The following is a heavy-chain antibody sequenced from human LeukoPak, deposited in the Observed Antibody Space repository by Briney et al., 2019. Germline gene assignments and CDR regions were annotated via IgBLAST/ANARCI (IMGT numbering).Heavy chain of an antibody. V-gene: IGHV1-2*04. CDR3: ARDLGYCSGDSCYWGYYFDY. D-gene: IGHD2-15*01. CDR2: INPNSGGT. J-gene: IGHJ4*02. Sequence: ASVKVSCKASGYTFTGYYMHWVRQAPGQGLEWMGWINPNSGGTNYAQKFQGWVTMTRDTSISTAYMELSRLRSDDTAVYYCARDLGYCSGDSCYWGYYFDYWGQGTLVTVSS. CDR1: GYTFTGYY.